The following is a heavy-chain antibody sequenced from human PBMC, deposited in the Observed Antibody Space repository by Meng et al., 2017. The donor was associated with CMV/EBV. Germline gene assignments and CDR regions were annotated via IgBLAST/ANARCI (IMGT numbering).Heavy chain of an antibody. CDR3: AKQGYDFWSGSFDY. V-gene: IGHV3-30*02. D-gene: IGHD3-3*01. CDR1: GFTFSSYS. J-gene: IGHJ4*02. Sequence: VQLGEPGGGVVQPGGSLSLSCAASGFTFSSYSMHWVRQAPGKGLEWVAFIRYDGSNKYYADSVKGRFTISRDNSKNTLYLQMNSLRAEDTAVYYCAKQGYDFWSGSFDYWGQGTLVTVSS. CDR2: IRYDGSNK.